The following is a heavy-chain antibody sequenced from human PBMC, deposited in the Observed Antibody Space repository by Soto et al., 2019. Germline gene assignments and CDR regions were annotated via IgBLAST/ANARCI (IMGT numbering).Heavy chain of an antibody. CDR3: ARTAPMDAGDKYYYDF. V-gene: IGHV1-69*01. CDR1: GDTFSTFG. D-gene: IGHD3-16*01. J-gene: IGHJ4*02. Sequence: QVQLVQSGDEVKRTGSSVKVSCKTSGDTFSTFGISWVRQAPGQGLEWMGGIIPFFGTAEYSQKFEDRITITADESTNTVYMDLRSLTSEDTAIYYCARTAPMDAGDKYYYDFWGQGALVTVSS. CDR2: IIPFFGTA.